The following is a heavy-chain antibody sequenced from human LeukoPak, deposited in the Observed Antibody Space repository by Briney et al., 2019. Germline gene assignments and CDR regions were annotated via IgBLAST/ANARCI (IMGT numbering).Heavy chain of an antibody. Sequence: SETLSLTCTVSGGSISSSSYYWGWIRQPPGKGLEWIGSICYSGSTYYNPSLKSRVTISVDTSKNQFSLKLSSVTAADTAVYYCATGKYTLLPDIWGQGTMVTVSS. CDR3: ATGKYTLLPDI. CDR1: GGSISSSSYY. CDR2: ICYSGST. D-gene: IGHD1-1*01. J-gene: IGHJ3*02. V-gene: IGHV4-39*07.